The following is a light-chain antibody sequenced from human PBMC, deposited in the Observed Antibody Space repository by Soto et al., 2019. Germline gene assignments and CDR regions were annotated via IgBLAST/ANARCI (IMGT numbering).Light chain of an antibody. J-gene: IGKJ1*01. CDR3: QQYAASPRT. CDR1: QSVSDNY. V-gene: IGKV3-20*01. CDR2: GAS. Sequence: EIVLTQSPGTLSLSPGERATLSCRASQSVSDNYLAWYQHKPGQAPRLLIYGASSRAPGIPDRFSGSGSGTDFTLTISRLEPEDFAIYYCQQYAASPRTFGQGTQVEVK.